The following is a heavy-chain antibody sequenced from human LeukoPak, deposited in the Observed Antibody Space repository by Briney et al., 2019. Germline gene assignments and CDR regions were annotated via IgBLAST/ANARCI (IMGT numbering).Heavy chain of an antibody. Sequence: ASVKVSCKTSGYTFTNYGISWVRQAPGQGLEWMGWISAYNGNTNYAQKLQGRVTMTTDTSTSTAYMELRSLKSDDTAVYYCARDHTRSSSWGAFDICGQGTMVTVSS. CDR2: ISAYNGNT. J-gene: IGHJ3*02. D-gene: IGHD6-13*01. CDR3: ARDHTRSSSWGAFDI. V-gene: IGHV1-18*01. CDR1: GYTFTNYG.